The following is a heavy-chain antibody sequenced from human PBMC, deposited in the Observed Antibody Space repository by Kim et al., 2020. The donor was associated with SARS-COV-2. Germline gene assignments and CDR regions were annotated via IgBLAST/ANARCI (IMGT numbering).Heavy chain of an antibody. D-gene: IGHD3-22*01. CDR3: TRYYDSSGPHFDY. Sequence: YAASVKGRFTSSRDDSKSIAYLQMKSLKTEDTAVYYCTRYYDSSGPHFDYWGQGTLVTVSS. J-gene: IGHJ4*02. V-gene: IGHV3-49*02.